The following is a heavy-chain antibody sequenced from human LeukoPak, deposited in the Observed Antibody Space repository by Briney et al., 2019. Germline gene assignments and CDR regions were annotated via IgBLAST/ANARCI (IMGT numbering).Heavy chain of an antibody. D-gene: IGHD2-21*01. CDR3: ARGFHKFDY. Sequence: PGGSLRLSCAASGFTFSSYWMSWARQAPGKGLEWVAVISYDGSNKYYADSVKGRFTISRDNSKNTLYLQMNSLRAEDTAVYYCARGFHKFDYWGQGTLVTVSS. CDR1: GFTFSSYW. J-gene: IGHJ4*02. V-gene: IGHV3-30-3*01. CDR2: ISYDGSNK.